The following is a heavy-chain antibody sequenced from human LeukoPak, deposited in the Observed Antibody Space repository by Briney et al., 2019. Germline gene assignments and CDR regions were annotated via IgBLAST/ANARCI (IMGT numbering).Heavy chain of an antibody. Sequence: GGSLRLSCAASGFTFSTYNMHWVRQAPGKGLEWVSAISGSGGSTYYADSVKGRFTISRDNSKNTLYLQMNSLRAEDTAVYYCAKALETTVTTPYFQHWGQGTLVTVSS. CDR2: ISGSGGST. CDR1: GFTFSTYN. V-gene: IGHV3-23*01. J-gene: IGHJ1*01. D-gene: IGHD4-17*01. CDR3: AKALETTVTTPYFQH.